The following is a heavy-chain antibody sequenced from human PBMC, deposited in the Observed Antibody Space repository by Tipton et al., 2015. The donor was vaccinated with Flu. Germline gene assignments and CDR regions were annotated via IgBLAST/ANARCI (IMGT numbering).Heavy chain of an antibody. CDR1: GGSISSYY. D-gene: IGHD3-10*01. CDR3: ATYYYGSGTQSAFDY. Sequence: LRLSCSVSGGSISSYYWSWIRQPPGKGLEWIGYVFYTGSTDYNPSLKSRVTISVDTSKNQFSLELISVTAADTAVYYCATYYYGSGTQSAFDYWGQGTLVTVSS. V-gene: IGHV4-59*01. CDR2: VFYTGST. J-gene: IGHJ4*02.